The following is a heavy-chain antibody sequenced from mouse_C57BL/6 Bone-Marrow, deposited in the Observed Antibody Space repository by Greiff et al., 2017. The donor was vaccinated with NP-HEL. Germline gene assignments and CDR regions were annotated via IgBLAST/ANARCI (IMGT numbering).Heavy chain of an antibody. Sequence: QVQLQQPGAELVRPGSSVKLSRKASGYTFTSYWMDWVKQRPGQGLEWIGNIYPSDSETHYNQKFKDKATLTVDKSSSTAYMQLSSLTSEDSAVYYCSRGGRYYYGSDAMDYWGQGTSVTVSS. CDR1: GYTFTSYW. V-gene: IGHV1-61*01. CDR2: IYPSDSET. D-gene: IGHD1-1*01. J-gene: IGHJ4*01. CDR3: SRGGRYYYGSDAMDY.